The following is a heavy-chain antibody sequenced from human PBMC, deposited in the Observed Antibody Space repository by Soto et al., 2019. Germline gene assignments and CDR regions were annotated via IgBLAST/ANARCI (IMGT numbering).Heavy chain of an antibody. CDR2: ISYDGSNK. CDR3: AKDGYYGSVTIPSPFDY. J-gene: IGHJ4*02. V-gene: IGHV3-30*18. CDR1: GFTFSSYG. D-gene: IGHD3-10*01. Sequence: GGSLRLSCAASGFTFSSYGMHWVRQAPAKGLEWVAVISYDGSNKYYADSVKGRFTISRDNSKNKLYLQMNSLRAEDTAVYYCAKDGYYGSVTIPSPFDYWGQGTLVTVSS.